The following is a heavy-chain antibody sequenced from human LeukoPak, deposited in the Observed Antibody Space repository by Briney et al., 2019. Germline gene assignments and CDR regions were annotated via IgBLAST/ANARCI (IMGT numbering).Heavy chain of an antibody. CDR1: GFTFSNSV. V-gene: IGHV3-21*01. CDR3: ARARGMTSRPIDY. D-gene: IGHD6-13*01. Sequence: GGSLRLSCAVSGFTFSNSVMNWVRHAPGKGLEWVSSMSSNSAHIFYADSVKGRFTISRDNAKNSLYLQMNSLRVEDTAIYYCARARGMTSRPIDYWGQGTLVTVSS. J-gene: IGHJ4*02. CDR2: MSSNSAHI.